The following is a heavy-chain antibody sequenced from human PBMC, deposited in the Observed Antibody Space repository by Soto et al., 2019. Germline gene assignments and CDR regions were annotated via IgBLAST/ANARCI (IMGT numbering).Heavy chain of an antibody. Sequence: GASMKDSCNTSGHTFTSYHMHGVRQPTGQGLGWMRIINPSGGSTSYAQKFQGRVTMTRDTSTSTVYMELSSLRSEDTAVYYCARGGPLSTIVVVPAARVAAFDIWGQGTMVTVSS. CDR3: ARGGPLSTIVVVPAARVAAFDI. J-gene: IGHJ3*02. CDR1: GHTFTSYH. CDR2: INPSGGST. V-gene: IGHV1-46*03. D-gene: IGHD2-2*01.